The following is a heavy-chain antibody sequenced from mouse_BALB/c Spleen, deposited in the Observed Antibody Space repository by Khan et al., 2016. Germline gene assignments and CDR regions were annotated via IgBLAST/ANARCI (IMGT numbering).Heavy chain of an antibody. CDR3: NAGLLRLLWYFDV. CDR2: IDPENGDT. D-gene: IGHD1-2*01. V-gene: IGHV14-4*02. J-gene: IGHJ1*01. CDR1: GFNIKDYY. Sequence: VQLKESGAELVRSGASVKLSCTASGFNIKDYYMHWVKQRPEQGLEWIGWIDPENGDTEYAPKFQGKATMTADTSSNTAYLQLSSLTSEDTAVYDCNAGLLRLLWYFDVWGAGTTVTVSS.